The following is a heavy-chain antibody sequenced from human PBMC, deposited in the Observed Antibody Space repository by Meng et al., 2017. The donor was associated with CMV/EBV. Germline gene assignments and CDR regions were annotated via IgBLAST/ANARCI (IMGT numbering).Heavy chain of an antibody. J-gene: IGHJ4*02. CDR2: IDPSDSYT. D-gene: IGHD1-26*01. V-gene: IGHV5-10-1*01. CDR1: GYSFPSCW. CDR3: ARGSGGATG. Sequence: SCAGSGYSFPSCWFSWLRQMPGQVLEWMGMIDPSDSYTNYRPSFQGHVTISAAKSISTAYLQWSSLKASDTAMYYCARGSGGATGWGQGTLVTVSS.